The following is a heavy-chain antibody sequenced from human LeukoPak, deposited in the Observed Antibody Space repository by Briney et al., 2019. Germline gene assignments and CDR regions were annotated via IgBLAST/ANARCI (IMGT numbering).Heavy chain of an antibody. CDR3: ASRYYYDSSEDI. Sequence: SVKVSCKASGGTFSSYAISWVRQAPGQGLEWMGRIIPIFGTANYAQKFQGRVTITTDESTSTAYMELSSPRSEDTAVYYCASRYYYDSSEDIWGQGTMVTVSS. V-gene: IGHV1-69*05. CDR2: IIPIFGTA. CDR1: GGTFSSYA. D-gene: IGHD3-22*01. J-gene: IGHJ3*02.